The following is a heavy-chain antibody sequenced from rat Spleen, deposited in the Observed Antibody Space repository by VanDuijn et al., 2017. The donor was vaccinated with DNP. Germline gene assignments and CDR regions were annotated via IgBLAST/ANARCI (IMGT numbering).Heavy chain of an antibody. D-gene: IGHD1-10*01. CDR3: ARHEGAYNNYFDY. CDR2: IIYDGSST. CDR1: GFTFSDYA. J-gene: IGHJ2*01. V-gene: IGHV5-17*01. Sequence: EVQLVESGGGLVQPGRSLKFSCAASGFTFSDYAMAWVRQAPKKGLEWVATIIYDGSSTYYRDSVKGRFTISRDNAKSTLYLQMDSLRSEDTATYYCARHEGAYNNYFDYWGQGVMVTVSS.